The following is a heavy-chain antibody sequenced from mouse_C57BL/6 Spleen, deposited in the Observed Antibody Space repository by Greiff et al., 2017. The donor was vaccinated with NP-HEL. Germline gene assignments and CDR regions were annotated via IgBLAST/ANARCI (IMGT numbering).Heavy chain of an antibody. CDR3: ARGGYFYV. J-gene: IGHJ1*03. Sequence: VKLQESGAELVRPGASVTLSCKASGYTFTDYEMHWVKQTPVHGLEWIGAIDPETGGTAYNQKFKGKAILTADKSSSTAYMELRSLTSEDSAVYYGARGGYFYVWGTGTTVTASS. CDR2: IDPETGGT. V-gene: IGHV1-15*01. CDR1: GYTFTDYE.